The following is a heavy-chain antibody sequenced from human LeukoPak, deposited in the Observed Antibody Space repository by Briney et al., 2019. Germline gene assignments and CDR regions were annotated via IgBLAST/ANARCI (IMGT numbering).Heavy chain of an antibody. CDR3: ARLGHYYDSRGFWD. CDR2: IYYSGST. V-gene: IGHV4-39*01. Sequence: SETLSLTCTVSGGSISSSSYYWGWIRQPPGKGLEWIGSIYYSGSTYYNPSLKSRVTISVDTSKNQFSLKLSSVTAADTAVYYCARLGHYYDSRGFWDWGQGTLVTVSS. D-gene: IGHD3-22*01. CDR1: GGSISSSSYY. J-gene: IGHJ4*02.